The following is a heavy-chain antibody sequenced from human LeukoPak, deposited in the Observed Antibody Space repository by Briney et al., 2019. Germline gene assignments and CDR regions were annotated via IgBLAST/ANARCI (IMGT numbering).Heavy chain of an antibody. D-gene: IGHD6-19*01. J-gene: IGHJ4*01. CDR2: LSGSGITT. Sequence: GGSLRLSCAASGFTFSISAMSWVRQAPGKGLEWVSTLSGSGITTYYADSVKGRFTISRDNSKNTLYLQMNSLRAEDTAVYYCAKGIYSSGWSYFDYWGHGTLVTVSS. CDR3: AKGIYSSGWSYFDY. V-gene: IGHV3-23*01. CDR1: GFTFSISA.